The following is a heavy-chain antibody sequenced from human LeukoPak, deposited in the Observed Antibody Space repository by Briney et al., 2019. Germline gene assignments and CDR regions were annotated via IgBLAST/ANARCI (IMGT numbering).Heavy chain of an antibody. Sequence: GGSLRLSCAASGFTFSSYWRHWVRQAPGKGLVWVSRINSDGSSTSYADSVKGRFTISRDNAKNTLYLQMNSLRAEDTAVYYCAREAVAGLCLDYWGQGTLVTVSS. J-gene: IGHJ4*02. V-gene: IGHV3-74*01. CDR1: GFTFSSYW. CDR2: INSDGSST. CDR3: AREAVAGLCLDY. D-gene: IGHD6-19*01.